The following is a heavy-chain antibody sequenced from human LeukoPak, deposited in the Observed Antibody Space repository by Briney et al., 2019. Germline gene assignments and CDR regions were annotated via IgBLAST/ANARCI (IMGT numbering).Heavy chain of an antibody. CDR3: AKERGYAEDMDV. V-gene: IGHV3-33*06. D-gene: IGHD5-12*01. J-gene: IGHJ6*03. CDR1: GFTFSSYG. Sequence: PGGSLRLSCAASGFTFSSYGMHWVRQAPGKGLEWVALIWFDGTYEYYADSVKGRFTISRDNSNKTLYLQMNSLRAEDTAVYYYAKERGYAEDMDVCSKGTTVTVSS. CDR2: IWFDGTYE.